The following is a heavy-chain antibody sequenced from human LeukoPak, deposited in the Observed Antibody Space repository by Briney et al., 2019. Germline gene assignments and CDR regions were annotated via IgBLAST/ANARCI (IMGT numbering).Heavy chain of an antibody. Sequence: GGSLRLSCAASGFTFSSYAMSWVRQAPGKGLEWVAVIWYDGSNKYYADSAKGRFTISRDNSKTTLYLQMNSLRAEDTAVYYCVRDSGMTSISSFDYWGQGTLVTVSS. J-gene: IGHJ4*02. V-gene: IGHV3-33*08. D-gene: IGHD2-21*02. CDR1: GFTFSSYA. CDR3: VRDSGMTSISSFDY. CDR2: IWYDGSNK.